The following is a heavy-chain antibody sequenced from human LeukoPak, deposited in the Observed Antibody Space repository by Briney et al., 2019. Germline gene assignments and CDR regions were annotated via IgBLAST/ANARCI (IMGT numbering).Heavy chain of an antibody. J-gene: IGHJ5*02. CDR3: ARETYYDYVWGSYPDGRWFDP. CDR2: IYYSGST. CDR1: GYSISSGYY. V-gene: IGHV4-61*01. Sequence: SETLSLTCTVSGYSISSGYYWSWIRQPPGKGLEWIGYIYYSGSTNYNPSLKSRVTISVDTSKNQFSLKLSSVTAADTAVYYCARETYYDYVWGSYPDGRWFDPWGQGTLVTVSS. D-gene: IGHD3-16*02.